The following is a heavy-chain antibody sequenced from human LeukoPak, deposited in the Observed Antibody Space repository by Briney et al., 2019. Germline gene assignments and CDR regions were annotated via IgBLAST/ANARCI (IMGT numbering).Heavy chain of an antibody. D-gene: IGHD3-10*01. CDR3: AKPCSRSRWFGELSPNYFDY. CDR1: GGTFSSYA. V-gene: IGHV1-69*06. Sequence: SVKVSCKASGGTFSSYAISWVRQAPGQGLEWMGGIIPIFGTANYAQKFQGRVTITADKSTSTAYMELNSLRAEDTAVYYCAKPCSRSRWFGELSPNYFDYWGQGTLVTVSS. J-gene: IGHJ4*02. CDR2: IIPIFGTA.